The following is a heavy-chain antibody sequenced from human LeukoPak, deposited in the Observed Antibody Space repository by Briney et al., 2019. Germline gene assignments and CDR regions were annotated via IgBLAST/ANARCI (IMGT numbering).Heavy chain of an antibody. CDR1: GFTFSSYA. J-gene: IGHJ4*02. CDR3: AKETSSSFDY. CDR2: ISNSGGST. V-gene: IGHV3-23*01. Sequence: GGSLRLSCAASGFTFSSYAMNWVRQAPGKGLEWVSGISNSGGSTYYADSVKGRFTISRDNSKNTLYLQMNSLRAEDTAVYYCAKETSSSFDYWGKGTLATVSS. D-gene: IGHD6-6*01.